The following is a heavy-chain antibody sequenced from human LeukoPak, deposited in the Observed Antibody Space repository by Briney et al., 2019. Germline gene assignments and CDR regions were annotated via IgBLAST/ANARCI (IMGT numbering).Heavy chain of an antibody. J-gene: IGHJ4*02. V-gene: IGHV3-23*01. CDR3: ARAGDFWSGYYVDY. CDR2: ISGSGGST. Sequence: PGGSLRLSCAASGFTFSSYAMSWVRQAPGKGLEWVSAISGSGGSTYYADSVKGRFTISRDNSKNTLYPQMNSLRAEDTAVYYCARAGDFWSGYYVDYWGQGTLVTVSS. CDR1: GFTFSSYA. D-gene: IGHD3-3*01.